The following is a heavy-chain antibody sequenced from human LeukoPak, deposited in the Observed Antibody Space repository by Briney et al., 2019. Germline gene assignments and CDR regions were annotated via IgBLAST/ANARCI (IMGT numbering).Heavy chain of an antibody. CDR2: IYYSGST. J-gene: IGHJ4*02. D-gene: IGHD3-10*01. CDR1: GDSISTSSYY. CDR3: ARTRYYYNSRSYGAPYYFDY. Sequence: SETLSLTCSVSGDSISTSSYYWGWIRQPPGKGLEWIGTIYYSGSTYYNPSLKSRVTISVDTSKNQFSLKLSSVTAADTAVYYCARTRYYYNSRSYGAPYYFDYWGQGTLVTVSS. V-gene: IGHV4-39*01.